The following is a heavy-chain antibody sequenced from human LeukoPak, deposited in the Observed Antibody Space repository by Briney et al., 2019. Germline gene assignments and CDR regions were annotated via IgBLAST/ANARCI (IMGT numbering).Heavy chain of an antibody. CDR3: ARGGYEYGYYYFDY. D-gene: IGHD5-18*01. Sequence: NPSETLSLTCTVSGGSISSYYWSWIRQPPGKGLEWIGYIYYSGSTNYNPSLKSRVTISVDTSKNQFSLKLSSVTAADTAVYYCARGGYEYGYYYFDYWGQGTLVTVSS. J-gene: IGHJ4*02. CDR2: IYYSGST. CDR1: GGSISSYY. V-gene: IGHV4-59*08.